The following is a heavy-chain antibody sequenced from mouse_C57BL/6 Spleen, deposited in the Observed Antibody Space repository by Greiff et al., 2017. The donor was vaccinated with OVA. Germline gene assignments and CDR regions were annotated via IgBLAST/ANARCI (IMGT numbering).Heavy chain of an antibody. CDR2: IDPSDSET. CDR1: GYTFTSYW. D-gene: IGHD2-5*01. V-gene: IGHV1-52*01. CDR3: ARSGDSNYVYFDY. J-gene: IGHJ2*01. Sequence: VQLQQPGAELVRPGSSVKLSCKASGYTFTSYWMHWVKQRPIQGLEWIGNIDPSDSETHYNQKFKDKATLTVDKSSSTAYMQLSSLTSEDSAVYYCARSGDSNYVYFDYWGQGTTLTVSS.